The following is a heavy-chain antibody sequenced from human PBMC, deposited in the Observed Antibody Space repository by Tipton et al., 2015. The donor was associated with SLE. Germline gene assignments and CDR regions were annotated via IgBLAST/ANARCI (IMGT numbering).Heavy chain of an antibody. D-gene: IGHD6-13*01. Sequence: QLVQSGAEVKQPGESLKISCKGSGYSFTSYWIGWVRRMPGKGLEWKGIIYPGDSDTRYSPSFQGQVTISADNSSRTANLQWSSLKASDTAMYYCARPSGSSFLGGFDYWGQGTLVTVSS. CDR2: IYPGDSDT. CDR3: ARPSGSSFLGGFDY. J-gene: IGHJ4*02. V-gene: IGHV5-51*03. CDR1: GYSFTSYW.